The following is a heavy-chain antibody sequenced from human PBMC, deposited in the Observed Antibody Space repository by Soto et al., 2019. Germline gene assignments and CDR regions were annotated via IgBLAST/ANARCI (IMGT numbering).Heavy chain of an antibody. D-gene: IGHD3-10*01. CDR1: GDTFSSST. CDR2: TIPILSMS. J-gene: IGHJ4*02. Sequence: QMVQSGAEVKKPGSSVKVSCTASGDTFSSSTLSWVRQAPGQGLEWMGRTIPILSMSDYAQKFQGRVTITADKSTSTVYMELSRLRSEDTAVYYCATNYGSGSAHFDNWGQGTLVTVSS. V-gene: IGHV1-69*02. CDR3: ATNYGSGSAHFDN.